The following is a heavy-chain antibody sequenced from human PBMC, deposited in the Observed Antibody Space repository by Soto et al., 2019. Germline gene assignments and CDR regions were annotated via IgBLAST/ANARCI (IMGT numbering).Heavy chain of an antibody. CDR1: GFNVSTNY. CDR2: IRGSGDIS. D-gene: IGHD2-21*01. J-gene: IGHJ4*02. V-gene: IGHV3-53*02. Sequence: EVQLVETGGGLIQPGGSLRLSCAASGFNVSTNYMSWVRQAPGQGLEWVSVIRGSGDISYYADSVKGRFTISRDNSKNTLYLQMNSLRAEDTAVYYCARVYFSDLVAFDYWGQGTLVTVSS. CDR3: ARVYFSDLVAFDY.